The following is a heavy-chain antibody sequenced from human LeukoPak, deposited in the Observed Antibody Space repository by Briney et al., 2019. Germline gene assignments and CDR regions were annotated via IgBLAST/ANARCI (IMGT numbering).Heavy chain of an antibody. D-gene: IGHD3-3*01. CDR3: ADRSGYLGDDVLDS. V-gene: IGHV4-39*01. Sequence: SETLSLTCSVSRASFNGSDYCWGWVRQPPGKGLEWIGTIYYRGNTYYNPSLTSRVTISADTSKIQFSLKLTSAAAADTAVYYCADRSGYLGDDVLDSWGRGTLVTVSS. CDR1: RASFNGSDYC. CDR2: IYYRGNT. J-gene: IGHJ3*02.